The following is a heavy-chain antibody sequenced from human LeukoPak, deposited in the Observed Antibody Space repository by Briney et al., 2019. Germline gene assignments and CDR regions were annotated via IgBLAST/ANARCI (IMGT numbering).Heavy chain of an antibody. CDR2: IYYSGST. J-gene: IGHJ4*02. V-gene: IGHV4-59*01. CDR1: GGSISSYY. D-gene: IGHD6-19*01. CDR3: ARSSGIAVAGTWAPRYFDH. Sequence: SETLSLTCTVSGGSISSYYWSWIRQPPGKGLEWIGYIYYSGSTNYNPSLKSRVTISVDTSKNQFSLKLSSVTAADTAVYYCARSSGIAVAGTWAPRYFDHWGQGTLVTVSS.